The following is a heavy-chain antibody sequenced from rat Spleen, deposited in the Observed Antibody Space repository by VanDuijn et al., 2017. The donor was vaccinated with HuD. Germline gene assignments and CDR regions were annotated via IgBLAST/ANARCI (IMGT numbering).Heavy chain of an antibody. CDR1: GFTFRNFD. CDR2: ISATGGSL. V-gene: IGHV5S13*01. Sequence: EVQLVESGGDIVQPGGSLKLSCAASGFTFRNFDMAWVRQAPTRGLEWVASISATGGSLNYRDSVKGRFTISRDNAKNTQYLQMDSLRSEDTATYYCARYYYSAPFDYWGQGVMVTVSS. J-gene: IGHJ2*01. D-gene: IGHD1-1*01. CDR3: ARYYYSAPFDY.